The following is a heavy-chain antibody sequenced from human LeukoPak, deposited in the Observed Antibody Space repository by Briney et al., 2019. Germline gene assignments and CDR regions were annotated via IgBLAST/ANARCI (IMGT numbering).Heavy chain of an antibody. CDR2: ISGGGGST. J-gene: IGHJ4*02. D-gene: IGHD4-23*01. CDR1: GFTFSNYA. CDR3: AKDLRYGGSTPGFDY. V-gene: IGHV3-23*01. Sequence: GGSLRLSCAASGFTFSNYAMSWVRQAPGKGLEWVSTISGGGGSTYYADSVKGRFTISRDNSKNTLYLQMNSLRADDTAVYYCAKDLRYGGSTPGFDYWGQGTLVTVSS.